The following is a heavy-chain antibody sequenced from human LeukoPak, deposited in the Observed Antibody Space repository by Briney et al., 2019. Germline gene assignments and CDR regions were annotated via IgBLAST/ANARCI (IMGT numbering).Heavy chain of an antibody. CDR2: ISYDGSNK. CDR1: GFTFSSYG. J-gene: IGHJ6*02. Sequence: GRSLRLSCAAPGFTFSSYGMHWVRQAPGKVLEWVAVISYDGSNKYYADSVKGRFTISRDNSKNTLYLQMNSLRAEDTAVYYCARAYGSYYYYGMDVWGQGTTVTVSS. CDR3: ARAYGSYYYYGMDV. D-gene: IGHD3-10*01. V-gene: IGHV3-30*03.